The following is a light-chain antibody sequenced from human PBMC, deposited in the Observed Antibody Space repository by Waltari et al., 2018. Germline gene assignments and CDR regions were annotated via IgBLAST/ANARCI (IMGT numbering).Light chain of an antibody. CDR2: MNN. V-gene: IGLV1-47*01. CDR1: TSTTRPNY. CDR3: ATWDDSLMQGV. Sequence: QSVLTQPPSASGTPGQRVTISCSGRTSTTRPNYVYWYQQLPGTAPKLLIYMNNQRPSGVPDRFSGSKSGTSASLAISGLRSEDEADYYCATWDDSLMQGVFGGGTKLTVL. J-gene: IGLJ3*02.